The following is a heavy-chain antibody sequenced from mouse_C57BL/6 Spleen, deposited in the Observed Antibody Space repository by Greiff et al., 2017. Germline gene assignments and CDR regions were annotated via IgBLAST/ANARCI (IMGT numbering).Heavy chain of an antibody. CDR1: GFSLTSYG. Sequence: QVQLQQSGPGLVQPSQSLSITCTVSGFSLTSYGVHWVRQSPGKGLEWLGVIWSGGSTDDNAAFISRLSISKDNSKSQVFFKMNSLQADDTAIYYCARNGVYLMDYWGQGTSVTVSS. J-gene: IGHJ4*01. V-gene: IGHV2-2*01. D-gene: IGHD1-1*01. CDR3: ARNGVYLMDY. CDR2: IWSGGST.